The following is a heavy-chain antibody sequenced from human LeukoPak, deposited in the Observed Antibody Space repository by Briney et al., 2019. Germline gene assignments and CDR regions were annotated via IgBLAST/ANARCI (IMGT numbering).Heavy chain of an antibody. CDR3: ARVASGSRGFDY. V-gene: IGHV1-2*02. J-gene: IGHJ4*02. CDR2: ISPNSGGT. CDR1: GYTFTGYY. D-gene: IGHD1-26*01. Sequence: ASVKVSCKASGYTFTGYYMHWVRQAPGQGLEWMGWISPNSGGTNYAQKFQGRVTMTRDTSISTAYMELSRLRSDDTAVYYCARVASGSRGFDYWGQGTLVTVSS.